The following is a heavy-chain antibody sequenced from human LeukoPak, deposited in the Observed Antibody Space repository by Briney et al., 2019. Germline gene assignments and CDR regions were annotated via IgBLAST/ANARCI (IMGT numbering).Heavy chain of an antibody. D-gene: IGHD6-19*01. CDR1: GGSISSYY. J-gene: IGHJ3*02. CDR2: IYYSGST. Sequence: SQTLSLTCTVSGGSISSYYWSWIRQPPGKGLEWIGCIYYSGSTNYNPSLKSRVTISVDTPKNQFSLKLSSVTAADTAVYYCARSREGIAVALDAFDIWGQGTMVTVSS. V-gene: IGHV4-59*01. CDR3: ARSREGIAVALDAFDI.